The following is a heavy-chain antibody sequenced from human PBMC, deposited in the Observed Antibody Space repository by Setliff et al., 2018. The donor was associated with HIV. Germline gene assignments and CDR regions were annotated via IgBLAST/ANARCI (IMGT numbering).Heavy chain of an antibody. J-gene: IGHJ6*03. Sequence: VASVKVSCKASGYTFTSYYMHWVRQAPGQGLEWMGIINPSGGSTSYAQKFQGRVTMTRDTSTSTVYMELSSLRSEDTAVYYCAGTAGWELPPRLYYYYYYMDVWGKGTTVTVSS. CDR2: INPSGGST. CDR1: GYTFTSYY. CDR3: AGTAGWELPPRLYYYYYYMDV. V-gene: IGHV1-46*01. D-gene: IGHD1-26*01.